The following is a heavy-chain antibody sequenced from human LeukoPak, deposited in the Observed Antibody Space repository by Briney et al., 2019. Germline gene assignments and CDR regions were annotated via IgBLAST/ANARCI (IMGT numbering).Heavy chain of an antibody. D-gene: IGHD3-10*01. CDR1: GFTFSSYG. Sequence: PGGSLRLSCAASGFTFSSYGMHWVRQAPGKGLEWVAVIWYDGSNKYYADSVKGLFTISRDNSKNTLYLQMNSLRAEDTAVYYCARDKLGRGVITATIDYWGQGTLVTVSS. CDR3: ARDKLGRGVITATIDY. J-gene: IGHJ4*02. CDR2: IWYDGSNK. V-gene: IGHV3-33*01.